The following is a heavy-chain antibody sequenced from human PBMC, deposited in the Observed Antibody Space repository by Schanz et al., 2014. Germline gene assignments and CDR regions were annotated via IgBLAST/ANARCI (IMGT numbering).Heavy chain of an antibody. CDR2: ITTGGNT. V-gene: IGHV3-23*04. Sequence: EVQLVESGGGLAQPGGSLRLSCAASGFTFSDHYMDWVRQAPGKGLEWVSSITTGGNTYYRDSVKGRFIVSRDNSKNTLYLEMNRLRVDDTAVYYCSKDKQGSRSDDSWGQGTLXTVSS. CDR3: SKDKQGSRSDDS. D-gene: IGHD2-15*01. CDR1: GFTFSDHY. J-gene: IGHJ5*01.